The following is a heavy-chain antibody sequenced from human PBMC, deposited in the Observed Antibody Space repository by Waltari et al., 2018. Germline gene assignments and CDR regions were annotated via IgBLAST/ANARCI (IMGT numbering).Heavy chain of an antibody. CDR3: ARDLTTAFDI. CDR1: GFTFSSYE. V-gene: IGHV3-48*03. Sequence: EVQLVESGGGLVQPGGSLRLSCAASGFTFSSYEMNWVRQAPGKGLEWVSYISSSGSTIYYADSGKGRFTISRDNAKNSLYLQMNSLRAEDTAVYYCARDLTTAFDIWGQGTMVTVSS. D-gene: IGHD3-9*01. J-gene: IGHJ3*02. CDR2: ISSSGSTI.